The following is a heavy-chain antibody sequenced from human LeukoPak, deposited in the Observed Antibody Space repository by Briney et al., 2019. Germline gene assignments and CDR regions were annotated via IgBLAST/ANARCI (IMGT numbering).Heavy chain of an antibody. V-gene: IGHV1-18*01. CDR1: GYTFTSYG. D-gene: IGHD1-26*01. J-gene: IGHJ4*02. Sequence: ASVKVSCKASGYTFTSYGISWVRQAPGQGLEWMGWISAYNGNTNYAQKLQGRVTMTTDTSTSTAYMELRSLRSDDTAVYYCAKDAEVGDTDFFDYWGPGSLVTVSS. CDR2: ISAYNGNT. CDR3: AKDAEVGDTDFFDY.